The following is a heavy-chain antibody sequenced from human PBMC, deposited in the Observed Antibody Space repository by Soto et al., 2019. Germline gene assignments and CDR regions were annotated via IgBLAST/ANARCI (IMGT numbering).Heavy chain of an antibody. D-gene: IGHD3-3*01. Sequence: QLQLQESGPGLVKPSETLSLTCTVSGGSLTTTNYYWGWIRRPPGKGLEWIGSIYYTGSPYNHPSLKSRVPMSVETPKNQFSLKLSSVTAADTAVYYCARLLHDSRGYYYFDYWGQGTLVTVSS. CDR2: IYYTGSP. CDR3: ARLLHDSRGYYYFDY. CDR1: GGSLTTTNYY. J-gene: IGHJ4*02. V-gene: IGHV4-39*01.